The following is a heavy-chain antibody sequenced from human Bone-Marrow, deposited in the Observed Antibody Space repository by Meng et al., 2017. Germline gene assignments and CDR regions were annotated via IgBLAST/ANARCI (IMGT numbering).Heavy chain of an antibody. J-gene: IGHJ6*02. CDR2: INHSGST. CDR1: GYSISSGYY. V-gene: IGHV4-38-2*02. CDR3: ARVSRDYDFLGPYGMDV. Sequence: SETLSLTCTVSGYSISSGYYWSWIRQPPGKGLEWIGEINHSGSTNYNPSLKSRVTISVDTPKNQFSLKLSSVTAADTAVYYCARVSRDYDFLGPYGMDVWGQGTTVTVSS. D-gene: IGHD3-3*01.